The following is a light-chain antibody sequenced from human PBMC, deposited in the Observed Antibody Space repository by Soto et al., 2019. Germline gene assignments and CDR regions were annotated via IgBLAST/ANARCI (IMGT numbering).Light chain of an antibody. Sequence: QSVLTQFASVSGSPGPSITISCTVSSSYIGSYNLVSWYQQHPGKAPKLLIFEATKRPSGVSIRFSGSKSGNTASLTISGLQAEDEADYYCSSYAGSRTFVVFGGRTQLTVL. CDR3: SSYAGSRTFVV. V-gene: IGLV2-23*02. CDR2: EAT. CDR1: SSYIGSYNL. J-gene: IGLJ2*01.